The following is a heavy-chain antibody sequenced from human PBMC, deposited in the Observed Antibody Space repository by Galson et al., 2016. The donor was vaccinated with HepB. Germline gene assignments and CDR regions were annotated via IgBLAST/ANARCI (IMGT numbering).Heavy chain of an antibody. CDR3: ARAPPLEGSDYNTQYYFDF. D-gene: IGHD3-3*01. Sequence: SLRLCCAASGFTFSSDAMHWVRQAPSKGLEWVAVISYDGNYKSYADAVKGRFTISRDNSKNTLFLQMNSLRPEDTAVYYCARAPPLEGSDYNTQYYFDFWGQGTLVTVSS. CDR1: GFTFSSDA. J-gene: IGHJ4*02. V-gene: IGHV3-30*04. CDR2: ISYDGNYK.